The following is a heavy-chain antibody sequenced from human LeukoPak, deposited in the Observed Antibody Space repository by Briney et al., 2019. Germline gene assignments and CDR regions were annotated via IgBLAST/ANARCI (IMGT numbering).Heavy chain of an antibody. V-gene: IGHV4-30-4*01. D-gene: IGHD3-10*01. J-gene: IGHJ3*02. CDR1: GGSISSGDSY. CDR3: ASDRILWFGELQNAFDI. Sequence: SQTLSLTCTVSGGSISSGDSYWSWIRQPPGKGLEWIGYIYYSGSTYYNPSLKSRVTISVDPSKNQFSLKMTSVTAADTALYYCASDRILWFGELQNAFDIWGQGTTVTVSS. CDR2: IYYSGST.